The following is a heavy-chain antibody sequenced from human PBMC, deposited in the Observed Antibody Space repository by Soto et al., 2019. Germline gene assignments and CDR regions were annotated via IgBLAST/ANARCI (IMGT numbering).Heavy chain of an antibody. V-gene: IGHV4-34*01. J-gene: IGHJ4*02. Sequence: SETLSLTCAVYGGSFSGYYWSWIRQPPGKGLEWIGEINHSGSNNYNPSLKSRVTISVDTCKNQFSLKLSSVTAADTAVYYCARVGCSSTSCYIKDFDYWGQGTLVTVSS. D-gene: IGHD2-2*02. CDR3: ARVGCSSTSCYIKDFDY. CDR2: INHSGSN. CDR1: GGSFSGYY.